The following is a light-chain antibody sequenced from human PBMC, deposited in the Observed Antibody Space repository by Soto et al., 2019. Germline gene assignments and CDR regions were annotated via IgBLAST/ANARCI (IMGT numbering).Light chain of an antibody. J-gene: IGKJ1*01. CDR2: GAS. CDR1: QSVSSNY. Sequence: IVLTQSPGTLSLSPGERATLSCWASQSVSSNYLAWYQQKPGQAPRLLIYGASSRATGIPDRFSGTGSGTDFTLTISRLKPEDFAVYYCQHYGSSPRGTFGQGTKVEI. V-gene: IGKV3-20*01. CDR3: QHYGSSPRGT.